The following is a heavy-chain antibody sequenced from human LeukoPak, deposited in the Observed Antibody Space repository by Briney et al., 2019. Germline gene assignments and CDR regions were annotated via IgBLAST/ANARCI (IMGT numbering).Heavy chain of an antibody. CDR1: GGSISSGDYY. Sequence: SETLSLTCTVSGGSISSGDYYWSWIRQPPGKGLEWIGYIYSSGSTYYNPSLKSRVTISVDTSKNQFSLKLVSVTAADTAVYYCARSITVIVDYWGQGTLVTVSS. CDR2: IYSSGST. V-gene: IGHV4-30-4*01. D-gene: IGHD3-22*01. J-gene: IGHJ4*02. CDR3: ARSITVIVDY.